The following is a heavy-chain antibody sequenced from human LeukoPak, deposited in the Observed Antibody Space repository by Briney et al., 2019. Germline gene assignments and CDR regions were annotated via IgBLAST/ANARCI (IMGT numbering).Heavy chain of an antibody. CDR3: AREPAWGPRSFDY. D-gene: IGHD3-16*01. J-gene: IGHJ4*02. V-gene: IGHV1-69*06. CDR2: IIPIFGTA. CDR1: GGTFSSYA. Sequence: GASVKVSCKASGGTFSSYAISWVRQAPGQGLEWMGGIIPIFGTANYAQKFQGRVTITADKSTSTAYMELSSLRSEDTAVYYCAREPAWGPRSFDYWGQGTLVTVSS.